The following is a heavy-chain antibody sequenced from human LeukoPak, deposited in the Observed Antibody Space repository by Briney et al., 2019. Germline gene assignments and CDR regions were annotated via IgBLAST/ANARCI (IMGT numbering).Heavy chain of an antibody. CDR1: GFPFSRCA. CDR3: AKAADAAAAGARDWFGP. Sequence: GGSLRLSCAASGFPFSRCAMSWVRQAPGKGLEWVSTISGSGGSTYYADSVKGRFTISRDNSKNTLYLQLNSLRAEDTAIYYFAKAADAAAAGARDWFGPWGQGTLVTVSS. D-gene: IGHD6-13*01. CDR2: ISGSGGST. J-gene: IGHJ5*02. V-gene: IGHV3-23*01.